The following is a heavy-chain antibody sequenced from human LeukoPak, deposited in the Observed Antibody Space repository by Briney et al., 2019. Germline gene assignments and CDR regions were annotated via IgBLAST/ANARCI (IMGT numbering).Heavy chain of an antibody. CDR3: TSPKSLDWERYFDL. Sequence: GGSLRPSCAASGFTFSDSAMHWVRQASGRGLEWVGRIRGKANKYATAYAASVKGRFTISRDDSKNTAFLQMNSLKTEDTAIYYCTSPKSLDWERYFDLWGRGTLVTVSS. CDR1: GFTFSDSA. D-gene: IGHD3/OR15-3a*01. CDR2: IRGKANKYAT. V-gene: IGHV3-73*01. J-gene: IGHJ2*01.